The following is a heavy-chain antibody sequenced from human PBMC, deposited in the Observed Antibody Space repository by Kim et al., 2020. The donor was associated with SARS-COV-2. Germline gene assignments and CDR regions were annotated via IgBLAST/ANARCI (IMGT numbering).Heavy chain of an antibody. J-gene: IGHJ6*03. Sequence: ASVKVSCKASGYTFTSYGISWVRQAPGQGLEWMGWISAYNGNTNYAQKLQGRVTMTTDTSTSTAYMELRSLRSDDTAVYYCARGYGNAVAGTFYYYMDVWGKGTTVTVSS. CDR3: ARGYGNAVAGTFYYYMDV. CDR2: ISAYNGNT. CDR1: GYTFTSYG. V-gene: IGHV1-18*01. D-gene: IGHD6-19*01.